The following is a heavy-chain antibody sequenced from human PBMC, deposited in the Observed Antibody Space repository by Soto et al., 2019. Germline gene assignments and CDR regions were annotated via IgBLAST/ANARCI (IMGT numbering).Heavy chain of an antibody. J-gene: IGHJ3*01. CDR3: ARRLDDRADEGFDV. CDR1: GGTFSTYT. Sequence: DLVQSGAEVRKPGSSVKVSCKTSGGTFSTYTIYWVRQAPGQGLEWMGRIIPLFGTTRYAQNFQDRVTITAEESTSTTYMELSSLRAEDTALYYCARRLDDRADEGFDVWGEGTAVTVSA. V-gene: IGHV1-69*18. CDR2: IIPLFGTT. D-gene: IGHD3-16*01.